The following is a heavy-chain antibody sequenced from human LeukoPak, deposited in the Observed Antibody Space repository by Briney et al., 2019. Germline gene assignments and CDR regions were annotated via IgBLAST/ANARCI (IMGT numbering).Heavy chain of an antibody. D-gene: IGHD3-22*01. CDR3: AKDRYDSGGYYSYYFDC. Sequence: GGSLRLSCAASGFTFNNFAVNWVRQAPGKGLEWVSSISGSGASTYYADSVKGRFTISRDNSKNTLFLQMNSLRAEDTAVYYCAKDRYDSGGYYSYYFDCWGQGTLVTVSS. CDR2: ISGSGAST. V-gene: IGHV3-23*01. CDR1: GFTFNNFA. J-gene: IGHJ4*02.